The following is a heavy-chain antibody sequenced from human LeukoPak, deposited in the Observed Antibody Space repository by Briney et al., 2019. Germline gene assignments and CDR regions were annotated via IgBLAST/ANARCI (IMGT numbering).Heavy chain of an antibody. Sequence: SDPQTLICTVSGASISNYFWSWIRHPAGRGLEGVGRIDTTGCCNSNPSLESPITLPVDKSKNQVSLNLKSVNAAEPAGYHCGREPVDYWGQGTLVTV. CDR3: GREPVDY. CDR2: IDTTGCC. J-gene: IGHJ4*02. V-gene: IGHV4-4*07. CDR1: GASISNYF.